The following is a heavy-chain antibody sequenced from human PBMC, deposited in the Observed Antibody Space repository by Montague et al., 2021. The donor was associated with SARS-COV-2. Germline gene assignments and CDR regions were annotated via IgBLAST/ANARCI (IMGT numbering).Heavy chain of an antibody. D-gene: IGHD3-16*01. CDR1: GGSISSYY. J-gene: IGHJ4*02. Sequence: SETLSLTCTVSGGSISSYYWSWIRQPPGKGLEWIGEINHSGSTNXNPSLKSRVTISVDTSKNQFSLKLSSVTAADTAVYYCARHPLRMITFGGVMGFDYWGQGTLVTVSS. CDR2: INHSGST. V-gene: IGHV4-34*01. CDR3: ARHPLRMITFGGVMGFDY.